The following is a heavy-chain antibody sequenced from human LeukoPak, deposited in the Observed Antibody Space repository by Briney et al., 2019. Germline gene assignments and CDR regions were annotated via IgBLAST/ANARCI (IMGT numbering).Heavy chain of an antibody. CDR3: ARDFGRGYSYFDY. CDR1: GFTVSSDY. V-gene: IGHV3-66*01. J-gene: IGHJ4*02. CDR2: IYSGGTT. D-gene: IGHD5-18*01. Sequence: GGSLRLSCAASGFTVSSDYITWVRQAPGKGLQWVSVIYSGGTTYYADSVKGRFTISRDNAKNSLYLQMNSLRAEDTAVYYCARDFGRGYSYFDYWGQGTLVTVSS.